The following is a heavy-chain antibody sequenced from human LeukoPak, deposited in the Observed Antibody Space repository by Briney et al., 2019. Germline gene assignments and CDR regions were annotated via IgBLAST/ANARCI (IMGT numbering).Heavy chain of an antibody. D-gene: IGHD6-19*01. Sequence: SETLSLTCTVSGGSISSYYWSWIRQAPGKGLEWIGYISPSGGTNYNPSLKSRVTVSVDTSKNQFSLKLSSVTAADTAVYYCAGRDYSGWYVFRYWGQGTLVTVSS. CDR2: ISPSGGT. CDR1: GGSISSYY. J-gene: IGHJ4*02. CDR3: AGRDYSGWYVFRY. V-gene: IGHV4-4*09.